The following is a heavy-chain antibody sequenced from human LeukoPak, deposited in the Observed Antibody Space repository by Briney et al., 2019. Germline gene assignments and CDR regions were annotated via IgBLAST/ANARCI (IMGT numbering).Heavy chain of an antibody. CDR3: ARDGGYCGGDCYSPRGWFDP. V-gene: IGHV4-30-4*01. CDR1: GGSISSGDYY. CDR2: IYYSGST. J-gene: IGHJ5*02. Sequence: SETLSLTCTVSGGSISSGDYYWSWIRQPPGKGLEWIGYIYYSGSTYYNPSLKGRVTISVDTSKNQFSLKLSSVTAADTAVYYCARDGGYCGGDCYSPRGWFDPWGQGTLVTVSS. D-gene: IGHD2-21*02.